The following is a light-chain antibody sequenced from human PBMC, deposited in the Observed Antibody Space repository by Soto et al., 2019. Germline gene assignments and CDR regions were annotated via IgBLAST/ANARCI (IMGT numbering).Light chain of an antibody. J-gene: IGKJ2*01. CDR3: IQGTHWPYT. Sequence: DVVMTQSPLSLPVTLGQPASISCRSSQSLVHSDGNTYLNWFQQRPGQSPRRLICKVSNRDSGVPDRFSGSASGTDFTLKISRVEAEDVGVYYCIQGTHWPYTFGKGTKLEIK. V-gene: IGKV2-30*02. CDR2: KVS. CDR1: QSLVHSDGNTY.